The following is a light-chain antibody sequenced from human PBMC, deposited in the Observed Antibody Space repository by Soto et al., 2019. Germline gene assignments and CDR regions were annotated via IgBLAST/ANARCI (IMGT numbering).Light chain of an antibody. V-gene: IGLV1-47*01. CDR2: RNG. Sequence: QSVLTQSPSASASPGQRITISCSGSSPNIGSNYVYWYQQFPGMAPKLLIYRNGQRPSGVPDRFSALKYGTTASLAIAGLRSEDEGDYYCAAWDASLSGPVFGGGTKLTVL. J-gene: IGLJ3*02. CDR3: AAWDASLSGPV. CDR1: SPNIGSNY.